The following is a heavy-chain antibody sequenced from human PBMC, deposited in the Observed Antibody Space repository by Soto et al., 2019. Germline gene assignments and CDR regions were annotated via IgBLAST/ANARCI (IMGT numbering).Heavy chain of an antibody. CDR3: ARGQYNWNYFYYGMDV. CDR2: MNPNSGNT. CDR1: GYTFTSYD. Sequence: QVQLVQSGAEVKKPGASVKVSCKASGYTFTSYDINWVRQATGQGLEWMGWMNPNSGNTGYAQKFQGRGTMTRNTSISTAYMELSSLRSEDTAVYYCARGQYNWNYFYYGMDVWGQGTTVTVSS. D-gene: IGHD1-20*01. J-gene: IGHJ6*02. V-gene: IGHV1-8*01.